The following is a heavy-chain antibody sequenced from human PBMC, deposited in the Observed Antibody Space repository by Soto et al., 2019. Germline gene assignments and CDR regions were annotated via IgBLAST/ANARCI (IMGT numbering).Heavy chain of an antibody. J-gene: IGHJ5*02. CDR2: ISGSGATT. CDR3: ERKVALGRHHWVDP. D-gene: IGHD5-12*01. Sequence: EVQVLESGGGLVQPGGSLRLSCAASGFTFSNYAMSWVRQAPGKGLEWVSAISGSGATTYYADSVKGRFTISRDNFKNTLSLQMNSLRAEDTAVYYCERKVALGRHHWVDPRGQGTLVTVSS. CDR1: GFTFSNYA. V-gene: IGHV3-23*01.